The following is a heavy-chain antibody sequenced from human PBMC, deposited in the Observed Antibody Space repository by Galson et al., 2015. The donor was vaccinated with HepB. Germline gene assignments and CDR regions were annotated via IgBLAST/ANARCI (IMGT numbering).Heavy chain of an antibody. CDR2: TYYRSKWYN. Sequence: CAISGDSVSSNSASWNWIRHSPSRGLEWLGRTYYRSKWYNDYAVSVRSRITINPDTSKNQFSLHLNSVTPEDTAVYYRARGEMVEWGQGTLVTVSS. D-gene: IGHD5-24*01. V-gene: IGHV6-1*01. CDR1: GDSVSSNSAS. CDR3: ARGEMVE. J-gene: IGHJ4*02.